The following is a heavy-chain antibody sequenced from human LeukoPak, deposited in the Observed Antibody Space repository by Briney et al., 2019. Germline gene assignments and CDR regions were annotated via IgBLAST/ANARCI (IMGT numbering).Heavy chain of an antibody. CDR1: GYTFTSYY. V-gene: IGHV1-46*01. J-gene: IGHJ4*02. CDR2: INPSGGST. D-gene: IGHD5-18*01. CDR3: ARDQYSYYDY. Sequence: APVKVSCKASGYTFTSYYMHWVRQAPGQGLEWMGIINPSGGSTSYAQKFQGRVTMTRDTSISTAYMELSRLRSDDTAVYYCARDQYSYYDYWGQGTLVTVSS.